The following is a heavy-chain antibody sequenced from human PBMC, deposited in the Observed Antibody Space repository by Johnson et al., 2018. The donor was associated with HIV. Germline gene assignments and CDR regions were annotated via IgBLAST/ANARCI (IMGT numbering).Heavy chain of an antibody. J-gene: IGHJ3*02. CDR1: GFTFDDYA. CDR2: ISWNRGSI. CDR3: AKGGAQHDIVATGGAFDI. Sequence: VQLVESGGGVVQPGRSLRLSCAASGFTFDDYAMHWVRHAPGKGLEWVSGISWNRGSIGYADSVKGRFTISRDNAKNSLYMQMNSLRSEDTALYYCAKGGAQHDIVATGGAFDIWGQGTMVTVSS. V-gene: IGHV3-9*01. D-gene: IGHD5-12*01.